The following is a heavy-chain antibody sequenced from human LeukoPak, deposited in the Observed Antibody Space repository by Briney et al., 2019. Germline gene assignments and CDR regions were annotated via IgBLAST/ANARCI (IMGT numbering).Heavy chain of an antibody. CDR2: ISGSGGST. Sequence: GRSLRLSCAASGFTFSSYAMSWVRQAPGKGLEWVSAISGSGGSTYYADSVKGRFTISRDNSKNTLYLQMNSLRAEDTAAYYCAKDQRGVGAPVDYWGQGTLVTVSS. D-gene: IGHD1-26*01. J-gene: IGHJ4*02. V-gene: IGHV3-23*01. CDR3: AKDQRGVGAPVDY. CDR1: GFTFSSYA.